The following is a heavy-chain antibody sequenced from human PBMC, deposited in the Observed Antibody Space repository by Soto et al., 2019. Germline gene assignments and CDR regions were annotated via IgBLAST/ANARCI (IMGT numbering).Heavy chain of an antibody. CDR1: GYTFTSYG. CDR2: ISAYNGNT. V-gene: IGHV1-18*01. D-gene: IGHD1-26*01. Sequence: ASVKVSCKASGYTFTSYGISWVRQAPGQGLEWMGWISAYNGNTNYAQKLQGRVTMTTDTSTSTAYMELRSLRSDDTAVYYCARDLVRLAYSGSYGGWRYWGQGTLVTVSS. J-gene: IGHJ4*02. CDR3: ARDLVRLAYSGSYGGWRY.